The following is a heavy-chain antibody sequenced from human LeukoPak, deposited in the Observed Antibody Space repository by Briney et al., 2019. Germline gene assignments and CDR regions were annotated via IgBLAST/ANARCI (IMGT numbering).Heavy chain of an antibody. CDR3: ARGRADYGDSSPFVY. D-gene: IGHD4-17*01. CDR2: IKHSGST. J-gene: IGHJ4*02. CDR1: GGSFSGYY. V-gene: IGHV4-34*01. Sequence: SETLSLTCAVYGGSFSGYYWSWIRQPPGKGLEWIAEIKHSGSTNYNPSLKSRVTISVDTSKNQFSLKLSSVTAADTAVYYCARGRADYGDSSPFVYWGQGTLVSVSS.